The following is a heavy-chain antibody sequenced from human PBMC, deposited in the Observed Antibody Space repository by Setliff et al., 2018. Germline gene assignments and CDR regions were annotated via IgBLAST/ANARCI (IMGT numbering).Heavy chain of an antibody. CDR3: AREFTRYYNFWSAHRYYMDV. J-gene: IGHJ6*03. Sequence: ASVKVSCKASGYTFTSYAMHWVRQAPGQRLEWMGWINAGNGNTKYSQKFQGRVTITRDTSASTAYMELSSLRSEDTAVYYCAREFTRYYNFWSAHRYYMDVWGKGTTVIVSS. V-gene: IGHV1-3*01. D-gene: IGHD3-3*01. CDR2: INAGNGNT. CDR1: GYTFTSYA.